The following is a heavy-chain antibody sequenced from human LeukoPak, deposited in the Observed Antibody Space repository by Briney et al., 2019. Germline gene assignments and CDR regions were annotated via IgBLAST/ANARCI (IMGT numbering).Heavy chain of an antibody. D-gene: IGHD5-18*01. CDR3: AKSSGIQLWLRFDY. V-gene: IGHV3-30*18. J-gene: IGHJ4*02. CDR2: ISYDGSNK. Sequence: GGSLRLSCAASGFTFSSYGMHWVRQAPGKGLEWVAVISYDGSNKYYADSVKGRFTISRDNSKNTLYLQMNSLRAEDTAVYYCAKSSGIQLWLRFDYWGQGTLVTVSS. CDR1: GFTFSSYG.